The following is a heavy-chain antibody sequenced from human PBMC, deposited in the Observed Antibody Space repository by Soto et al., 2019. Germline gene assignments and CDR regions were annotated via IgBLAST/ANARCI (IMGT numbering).Heavy chain of an antibody. Sequence: QVQLQESGPGLVKPSQTLSLTCTVSGGSISGGTYYWSWIRQPPGQGLGWIGYIYFSGSTYYNPSLKSRVIISVDTSKNQFSLRLSSVTAADTAVYYCARGDWPTQMDVWGQGTTATVSS. CDR1: GGSISGGTYY. V-gene: IGHV4-31*03. D-gene: IGHD2-21*01. CDR3: ARGDWPTQMDV. CDR2: IYFSGST. J-gene: IGHJ6*02.